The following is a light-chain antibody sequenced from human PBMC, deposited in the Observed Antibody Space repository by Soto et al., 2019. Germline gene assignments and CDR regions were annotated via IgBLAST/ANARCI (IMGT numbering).Light chain of an antibody. J-gene: IGLJ3*02. V-gene: IGLV1-40*01. Sequence: QSVLTQPPSVSGAPGQRVTISCTGSSSNIGAGYDVHWYQQLPGTAPKLIIYGNSNRPSGVPDRFSGSKSGTSASLAITGLQAEDEADYYCQSYDSSPRGVFGGGTKLTVL. CDR1: SSNIGAGYD. CDR3: QSYDSSPRGV. CDR2: GNS.